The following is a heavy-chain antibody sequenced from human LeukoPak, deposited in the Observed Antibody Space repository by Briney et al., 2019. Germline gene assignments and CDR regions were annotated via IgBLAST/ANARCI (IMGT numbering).Heavy chain of an antibody. Sequence: ASVKVSCKASGYSLSGYYIHWVRQAPGQGLEWMGWIRPNNGDTNYAQGFRGRVTLTRDTSITTAYMELRGQTSDDTAVYYCVRDYGGNSLLDYWGQGTLVTVSS. J-gene: IGHJ4*02. V-gene: IGHV1-2*02. D-gene: IGHD4-23*01. CDR1: GYSLSGYY. CDR3: VRDYGGNSLLDY. CDR2: IRPNNGDT.